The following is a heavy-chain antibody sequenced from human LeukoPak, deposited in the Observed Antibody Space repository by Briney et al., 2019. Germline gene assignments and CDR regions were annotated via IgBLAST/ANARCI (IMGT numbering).Heavy chain of an antibody. CDR2: IRYDGSKK. D-gene: IGHD5-18*01. CDR3: ARVKYSYGFVFSPYYFDY. V-gene: IGHV3-30*02. CDR1: GFIFSSYG. J-gene: IGHJ4*02. Sequence: GGSLRLSCAASGFIFSSYGMHWVRQAPGKGLEWVAFIRYDGSKKYYADSVKGRFTISRDNSKNTLYLQMNSLRAEDTAVYYCARVKYSYGFVFSPYYFDYWGQGTLVTVSS.